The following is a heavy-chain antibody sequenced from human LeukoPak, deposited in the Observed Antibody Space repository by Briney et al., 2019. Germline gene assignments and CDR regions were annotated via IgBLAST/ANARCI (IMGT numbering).Heavy chain of an antibody. CDR1: GFTFSNYG. CDR2: TTYDGSTK. Sequence: GGSLRLSCAASGFTFSNYGMHWVRQAPGKGLEWVALTTYDGSTKYYADSVKGRFTISKDNSRNTLYLQMNSLKVEDTAIYYCAKPLDEYFDFWGQGTLVTVSS. J-gene: IGHJ4*02. V-gene: IGHV3-30*02. CDR3: AKPLDEYFDF.